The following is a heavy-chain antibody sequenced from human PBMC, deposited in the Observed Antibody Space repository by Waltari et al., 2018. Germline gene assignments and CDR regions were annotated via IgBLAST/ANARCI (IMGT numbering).Heavy chain of an antibody. J-gene: IGHJ4*02. CDR1: GGTFSSYA. D-gene: IGHD3-22*01. Sequence: QVQLVQSGAEVKKPGSSVKVSCKASGGTFSSYAIRWVRQAPGQGLEWMGRIIPILGIANYAQKFQGRVTITADKSTSTAYMELSSLRSEDTAVYYCARDWYDSSGYYYEDYWGQGTLVTVSS. V-gene: IGHV1-69*09. CDR3: ARDWYDSSGYYYEDY. CDR2: IIPILGIA.